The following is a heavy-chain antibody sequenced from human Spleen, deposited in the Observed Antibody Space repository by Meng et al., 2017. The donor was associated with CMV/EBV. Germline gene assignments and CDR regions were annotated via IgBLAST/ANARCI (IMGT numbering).Heavy chain of an antibody. CDR1: GYTFIDYY. CDR2: IDPSGGT. Sequence: CKASGYTFIDYYMHWVRQAPGQRLEWMGWIDPSGGTKSTRKFQGRVTMTRDTSINTAYMELSRLGSDDTAVYYCAGDQYDRTTWFDPWGQGTLVTVSS. V-gene: IGHV1-2*02. CDR3: AGDQYDRTTWFDP. D-gene: IGHD1-14*01. J-gene: IGHJ5*02.